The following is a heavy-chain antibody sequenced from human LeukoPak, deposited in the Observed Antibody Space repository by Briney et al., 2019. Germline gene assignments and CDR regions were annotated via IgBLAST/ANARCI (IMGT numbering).Heavy chain of an antibody. V-gene: IGHV4-38-2*02. CDR2: IYHSGST. D-gene: IGHD3-10*01. CDR3: ASDEEFSWFFN. CDR1: GYSISSGYY. Sequence: SETLSLTCIVSGYSISSGYYWGWIRQPPGKGLEWIGSIYHSGSTYYNPSLKSRVTISVDTSKNQLSLKLTSVTAADTAVYYCASDEEFSWFFNWGQGTLVTVSS. J-gene: IGHJ4*02.